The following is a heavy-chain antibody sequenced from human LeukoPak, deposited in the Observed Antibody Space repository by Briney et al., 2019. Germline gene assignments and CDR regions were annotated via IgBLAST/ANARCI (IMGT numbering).Heavy chain of an antibody. CDR1: GGSFSGYY. D-gene: IGHD3-22*01. CDR3: AIWYYDSSGYSYDY. V-gene: IGHV4-34*01. Sequence: SETLSLTCAVYGGSFSGYYWSWIRPPPGKGLEWIGEIDHSGSTNYNPSLKSRVTISVDTSKNQFSLKLSSVTAADTAVYYCAIWYYDSSGYSYDYWGQGTLVTVSS. J-gene: IGHJ4*02. CDR2: IDHSGST.